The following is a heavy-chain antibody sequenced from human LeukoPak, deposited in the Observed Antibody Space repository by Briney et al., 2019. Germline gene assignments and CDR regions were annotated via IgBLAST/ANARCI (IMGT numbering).Heavy chain of an antibody. CDR2: ISGSGGST. V-gene: IGHV3-23*01. CDR3: AKYDYVWGSYRPPFDY. Sequence: GGSLRLSCAASGFTFSSYSMNWVRQAPGKGLEWVSAISGSGGSTYYADSVKGRFTISRDNSKNTLYLQMNSLRAEDTAVYYCAKYDYVWGSYRPPFDYWGQGTLVTVSS. D-gene: IGHD3-16*02. CDR1: GFTFSSYS. J-gene: IGHJ4*02.